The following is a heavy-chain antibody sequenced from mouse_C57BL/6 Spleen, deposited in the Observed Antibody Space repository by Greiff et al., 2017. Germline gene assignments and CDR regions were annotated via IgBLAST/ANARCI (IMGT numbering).Heavy chain of an antibody. CDR2: ISSGGDYI. Sequence: EVKLMESGEGLVKPGGSLKLSCAASGFTFSSYAMSWVRQTPEKRLEWVAYISSGGDYIYYADTVKGRFTISRDNARNTLYLQMSSLKSEDTAMYDCTRDRDYYGSRTRDYYAMDYWGQGTSVTVSS. CDR1: GFTFSSYA. CDR3: TRDRDYYGSRTRDYYAMDY. V-gene: IGHV5-9-1*02. D-gene: IGHD1-1*01. J-gene: IGHJ4*01.